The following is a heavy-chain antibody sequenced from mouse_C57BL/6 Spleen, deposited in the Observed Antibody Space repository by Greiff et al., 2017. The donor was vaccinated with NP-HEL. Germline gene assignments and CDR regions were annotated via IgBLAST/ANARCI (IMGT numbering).Heavy chain of an antibody. D-gene: IGHD1-1*01. Sequence: EVQLVESGGGLVQPGGSLSLSCAASGFTFTDYYMSWVRQPPGKALEWLGFIRNKANGYTTEYSASVKGRFTISRDNSQSILYLQMNALRAEDSATYYCARYFSSPHWYCDVWGTGTTVTVSS. J-gene: IGHJ1*03. V-gene: IGHV7-3*01. CDR2: IRNKANGYTT. CDR1: GFTFTDYY. CDR3: ARYFSSPHWYCDV.